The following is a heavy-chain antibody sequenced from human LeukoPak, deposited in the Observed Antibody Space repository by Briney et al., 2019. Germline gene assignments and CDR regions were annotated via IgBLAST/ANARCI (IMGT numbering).Heavy chain of an antibody. Sequence: GASVKVSCKASGYTFTSYGISWVRQAPGQGLEWMGWISAYNSNTNYAQKLQGRVTMTTDTSTSTDYMELRSLRSDETAVYYCARDCLRLGLGVGGSCYSGRDAFDIWGQGTMVTVSS. CDR2: ISAYNSNT. V-gene: IGHV1-18*04. CDR3: ARDCLRLGLGVGGSCYSGRDAFDI. J-gene: IGHJ3*02. CDR1: GYTFTSYG. D-gene: IGHD2-15*01.